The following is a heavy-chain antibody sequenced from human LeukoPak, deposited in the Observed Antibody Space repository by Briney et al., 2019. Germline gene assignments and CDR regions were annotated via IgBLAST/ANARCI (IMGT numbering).Heavy chain of an antibody. CDR3: AKTDGNYSPPGDS. Sequence: GASVNVSCKASGYTFTNHGVSWVRQAPGQGLEWMAWISAYNGNSHSTQKFQGRVIMTTDTSTNTAYMELRSLRSDDTAVYYCAKTDGNYSPPGDSWGQGTLVTVSS. CDR1: GYTFTNHG. D-gene: IGHD1-26*01. V-gene: IGHV1-18*01. J-gene: IGHJ4*02. CDR2: ISAYNGNS.